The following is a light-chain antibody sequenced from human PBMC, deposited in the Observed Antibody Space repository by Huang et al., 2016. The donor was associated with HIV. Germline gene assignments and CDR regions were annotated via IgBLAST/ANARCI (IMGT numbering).Light chain of an antibody. CDR3: QQYNTFSKT. V-gene: IGKV1-5*03. J-gene: IGKJ1*01. CDR2: KAS. CDR1: QNISIW. Sequence: DIRMTQSPSTLSASVGDRVTITCRASQNISIWLAWYQQKPGKAPKLLIDKASSLESEVPSRFSGSGSGTEFTLTISSLQPDDFATYYCQQYNTFSKTFGQGTKVEIK.